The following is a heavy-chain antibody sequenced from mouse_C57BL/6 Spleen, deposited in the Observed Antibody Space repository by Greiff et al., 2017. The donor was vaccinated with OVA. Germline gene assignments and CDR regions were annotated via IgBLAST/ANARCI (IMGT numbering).Heavy chain of an antibody. CDR3: ARIRRTAQATAWFAY. V-gene: IGHV8-8*01. D-gene: IGHD3-2*02. J-gene: IGHJ3*01. Sequence: QVTLKVSAPGILQLSQTLSLTCSFSGFSLSTFGMGVAWIRQPSGKGLEWLAHIWWDDDKDYNPALKSRLTISKDTSKNQVFLKIANVDTADTATYYCARIRRTAQATAWFAYWGQGTLVTVSA. CDR1: GFSLSTFGMG. CDR2: IWWDDDK.